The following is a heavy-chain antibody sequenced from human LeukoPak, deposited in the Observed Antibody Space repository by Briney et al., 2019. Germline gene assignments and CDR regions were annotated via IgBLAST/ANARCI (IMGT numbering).Heavy chain of an antibody. CDR3: ARDPQQLVGLGFDY. V-gene: IGHV3-48*03. CDR1: GFTFSSFE. Sequence: GGSLRLSCVASGFTFSSFEMLWVRQTPGKGLEWVSYISSSGTIIYYADSVKGRFTISRDNAKNSLYLQMNSLRAEDTAVYYCARDPQQLVGLGFDYWGQGTLVTVSS. D-gene: IGHD6-13*01. J-gene: IGHJ4*02. CDR2: ISSSGTII.